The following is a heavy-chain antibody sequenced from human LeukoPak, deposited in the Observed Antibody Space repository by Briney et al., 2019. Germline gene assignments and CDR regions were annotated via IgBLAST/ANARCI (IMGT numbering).Heavy chain of an antibody. CDR3: ARDPPRGSCIDY. CDR1: GASISDYY. CDR2: IDTSGST. J-gene: IGHJ4*02. D-gene: IGHD2-15*01. Sequence: SETPSLTCIVSGASISDYYWSWIRQPAGKGLEWIGRIDTSGSTNYKPSLKSRLTMSVDTSKRQFSLRLTSVTAADTAVYYCARDPPRGSCIDYWGQGTLVTVSS. V-gene: IGHV4-4*07.